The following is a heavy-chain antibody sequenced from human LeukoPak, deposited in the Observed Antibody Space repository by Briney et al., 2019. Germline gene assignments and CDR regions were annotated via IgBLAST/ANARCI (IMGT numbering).Heavy chain of an antibody. V-gene: IGHV4-38-2*02. Sequence: SETLSLTCTVSGYSISSGYYWGWIRQPPGKGLEWIGSIYHSGSTYYNPSLKSRVTISVDTSKNQFSLKLSSVTAADTAVYYCARFMAARPWDYWGQGTLVTVSS. CDR2: IYHSGST. CDR3: ARFMAARPWDY. D-gene: IGHD6-6*01. CDR1: GYSISSGYY. J-gene: IGHJ4*02.